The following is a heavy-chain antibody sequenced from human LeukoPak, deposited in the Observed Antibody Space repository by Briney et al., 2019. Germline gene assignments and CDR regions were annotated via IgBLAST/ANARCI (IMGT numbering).Heavy chain of an antibody. CDR2: IYYSGST. J-gene: IGHJ4*02. Sequence: PSETLSLTCTVSGGSISSGGYYWSWIRQHPGKGLEWIGYIYYSGSTYYNPSLKSRVTISVDTSKNQFSLKLSSMTAADTAVYYCAILLGSSSWYVDYWGQGTLVTVSS. CDR1: GGSISSGGYY. V-gene: IGHV4-31*03. D-gene: IGHD6-13*01. CDR3: AILLGSSSWYVDY.